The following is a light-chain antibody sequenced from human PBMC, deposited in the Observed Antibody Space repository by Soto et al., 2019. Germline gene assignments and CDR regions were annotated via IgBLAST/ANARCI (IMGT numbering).Light chain of an antibody. Sequence: IQLTQSPSSLSASVGDRVTITCRASQGISSYLAWYQQKPRKAPKLLIYAASTLQGGAPSRFSGSRSATDFALTISSLQPEDFATYYCQQLNSYPPTFGQGTKVEI. CDR3: QQLNSYPPT. V-gene: IGKV1-9*01. J-gene: IGKJ1*01. CDR2: AAS. CDR1: QGISSY.